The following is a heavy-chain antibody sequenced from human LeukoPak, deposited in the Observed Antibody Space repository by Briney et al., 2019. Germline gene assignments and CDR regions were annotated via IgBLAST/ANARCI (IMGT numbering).Heavy chain of an antibody. CDR1: EFTISSNY. D-gene: IGHD6-19*01. CDR2: IYGGGST. V-gene: IGHV3-66*02. Sequence: GGSLRLSCAASEFTISSNYMSWVRQAPGKGLEWVSVIYGGGSTYYADSVKGRFTISRDNSKNTLYLQMNSLRTEDTAVYYCARPTSGWSALDYWGQGTLVTVSS. J-gene: IGHJ4*02. CDR3: ARPTSGWSALDY.